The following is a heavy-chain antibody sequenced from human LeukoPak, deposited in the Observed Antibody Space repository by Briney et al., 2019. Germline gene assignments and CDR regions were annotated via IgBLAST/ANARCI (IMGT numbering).Heavy chain of an antibody. CDR3: ARNIAVAGNRGIDV. D-gene: IGHD6-19*01. CDR1: GGTFGNYV. Sequence: SVKVSCKASGGTFGNYVINWVRQAPGQGLEWLGRVIPFLGIVNYAQKFQGRVTIIAEKSTSTAYMELSSLRSEDTAIYYCARNIAVAGNRGIDVWGQGTTVTVSS. J-gene: IGHJ6*02. CDR2: VIPFLGIV. V-gene: IGHV1-69*04.